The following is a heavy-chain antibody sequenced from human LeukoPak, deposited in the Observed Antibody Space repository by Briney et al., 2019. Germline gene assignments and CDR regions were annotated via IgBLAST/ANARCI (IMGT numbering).Heavy chain of an antibody. J-gene: IGHJ6*02. Sequence: SETLSLTCTVSGGSISSYYWSWIRQPAGKGLEWIGRIYTSGSTNYNPSLKSRATMSVDTSKNQFSLKLSSVTAADTAVYYCARDIVVVVAATHYYYYYGMDVWGQGTTVTVSS. CDR3: ARDIVVVVAATHYYYYYGMDV. CDR2: IYTSGST. D-gene: IGHD2-15*01. CDR1: GGSISSYY. V-gene: IGHV4-4*07.